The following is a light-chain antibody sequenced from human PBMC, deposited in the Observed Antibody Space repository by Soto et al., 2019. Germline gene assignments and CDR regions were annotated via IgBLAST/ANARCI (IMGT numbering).Light chain of an antibody. CDR3: MQALQTPWT. Sequence: DIVMTQSPLSLPVTPGEPASISCRSSQSLLHSNGYNYLDWYLQKPGQSPQLLIYLGSNRASGVADRFGGSGAGTYFTLKISRVEAEDVGVYYYMQALQTPWTFGQGTKVEIK. CDR1: QSLLHSNGYNY. J-gene: IGKJ1*01. V-gene: IGKV2-28*01. CDR2: LGS.